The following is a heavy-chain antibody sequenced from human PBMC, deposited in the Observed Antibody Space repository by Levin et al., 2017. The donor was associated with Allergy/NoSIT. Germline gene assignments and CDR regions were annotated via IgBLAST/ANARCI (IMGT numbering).Heavy chain of an antibody. CDR3: ARGLWETSRYTHGF. V-gene: IGHV4-59*02. D-gene: IGHD3-16*02. J-gene: IGHJ4*02. CDR1: GGSVSGYY. CDR2: IYHSGSA. Sequence: SQTLSLTCTVSGGSVSGYYWSWIRQPPGKGLDWIGHIYHSGSANYNPSLKSRVTISVDTSKNQFALKLSSVTAADTAVYYCARGLWETSRYTHGFWGQGTLVTVSS.